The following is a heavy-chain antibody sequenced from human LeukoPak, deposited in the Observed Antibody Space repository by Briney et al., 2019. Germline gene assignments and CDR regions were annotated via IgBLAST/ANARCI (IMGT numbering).Heavy chain of an antibody. Sequence: ASVKVSCKASGYTFTSYDISWVRQAPGQGLEWMGWISAYNGNTNYAQKLQGRVTMTTDTSTSTAYMELRSLRSDDTAVYYCAGRRQSGYGYYYYYGMDVWGQGTTVTVSS. V-gene: IGHV1-18*01. J-gene: IGHJ6*02. CDR3: AGRRQSGYGYYYYYGMDV. D-gene: IGHD5-18*01. CDR1: GYTFTSYD. CDR2: ISAYNGNT.